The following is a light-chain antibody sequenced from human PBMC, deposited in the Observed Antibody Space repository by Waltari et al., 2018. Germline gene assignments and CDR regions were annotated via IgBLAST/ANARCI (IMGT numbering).Light chain of an antibody. V-gene: IGKV2-30*02. J-gene: IGKJ1*01. Sequence: DVVMTQSPLSLPVTLGQPASISCRSSQSLVHGDGDTYLLWFQKRPGQCPRRHIYKVSNRDSGVPDRFSGSGSGTDFTLKISRVEADDIXIYYCMQGTQWPRSFGQGTKVEIE. CDR3: MQGTQWPRS. CDR1: QSLVHGDGDTY. CDR2: KVS.